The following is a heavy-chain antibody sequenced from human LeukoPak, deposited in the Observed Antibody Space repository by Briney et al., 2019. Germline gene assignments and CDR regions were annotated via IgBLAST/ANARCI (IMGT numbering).Heavy chain of an antibody. J-gene: IGHJ4*02. CDR2: TYYRSKWYN. D-gene: IGHD6-13*01. V-gene: IGHV6-1*01. Sequence: SQTLSLTCAISGDSVSSNSAAWNWIRQSPSRGLEWLGRTYYRSKWYNDYAVTVKSRITINPDTSKNQFSLQLNSVTPEDTAVYYCAKVNPRYSSSWSLFDYWGQGTLVTVSS. CDR1: GDSVSSNSAA. CDR3: AKVNPRYSSSWSLFDY.